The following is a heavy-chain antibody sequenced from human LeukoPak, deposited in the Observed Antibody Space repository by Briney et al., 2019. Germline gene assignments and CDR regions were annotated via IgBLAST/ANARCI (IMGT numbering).Heavy chain of an antibody. D-gene: IGHD3-3*01. V-gene: IGHV4-4*02. J-gene: IGHJ3*02. CDR1: GGSISSTNW. Sequence: SGTLFLTCAVSGGSISSTNWWSWVRQPPGKGLEWIGEIYQSGSTNYNPSLKSRVTISVDKSKNQFSLKLSSVTAADTAVYYCAREIPTIFGVVIAHDAFDIWGQGTMVTVSS. CDR3: AREIPTIFGVVIAHDAFDI. CDR2: IYQSGST.